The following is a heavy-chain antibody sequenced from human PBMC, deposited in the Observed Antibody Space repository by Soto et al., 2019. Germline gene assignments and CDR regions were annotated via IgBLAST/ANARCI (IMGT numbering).Heavy chain of an antibody. D-gene: IGHD4-4*01. CDR1: GISLSTSAVG. Sequence: QITLKESGPTLVKPTQTLTLTCIFSGISLSTSAVGVGWIRQPPGKALEWLSLIYGDGDERYSPSLKSRLTITRDTSKNQVVLTMTNMDPVDTAPYYCAHYAHYNNLPPIGFDSWGQGTIVTVSS. CDR2: IYGDGDE. V-gene: IGHV2-5*02. CDR3: AHYAHYNNLPPIGFDS. J-gene: IGHJ5*01.